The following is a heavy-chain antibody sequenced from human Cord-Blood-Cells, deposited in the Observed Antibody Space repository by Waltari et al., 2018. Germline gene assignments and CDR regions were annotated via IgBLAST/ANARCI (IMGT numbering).Heavy chain of an antibody. CDR3: ASERGPRYFDL. D-gene: IGHD3-10*01. Sequence: EVQLVESGGGLVQPGGSLRLSCAASGFTVSSNYMSWVRQAPGKGVGGVSVIYSGGSTYYADSVKGRFTISRHNSKNTLYLQMNSLRAEDTAVYYCASERGPRYFDLWGRGTLVTVSS. J-gene: IGHJ2*01. CDR2: IYSGGST. CDR1: GFTVSSNY. V-gene: IGHV3-53*04.